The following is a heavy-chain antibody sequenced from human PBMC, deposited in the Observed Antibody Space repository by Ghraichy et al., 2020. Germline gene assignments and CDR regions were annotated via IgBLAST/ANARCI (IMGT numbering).Heavy chain of an antibody. Sequence: GGSLRLSCAASGFVFSNHGMHWVRQAPGMGLEWVAFIRFDGKNKYYADSVKGRFTISRDSSKKTVSLEMNRLRGEDAAVYYCAKDLSGYDYYSLDVWGQGTTVTVSS. J-gene: IGHJ6*02. CDR2: IRFDGKNK. CDR1: GFVFSNHG. CDR3: AKDLSGYDYYSLDV. V-gene: IGHV3-30*02. D-gene: IGHD5-12*01.